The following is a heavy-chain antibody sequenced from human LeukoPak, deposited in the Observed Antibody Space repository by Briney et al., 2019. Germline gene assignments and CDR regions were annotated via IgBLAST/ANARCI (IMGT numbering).Heavy chain of an antibody. CDR3: AGSGYYDSSGFDY. V-gene: IGHV4-59*01. J-gene: IGHJ4*02. Sequence: PSETLSLTCTVSGGSISSYYWSWIRQPPGKGLEWIGYIYYSGSTNYNPSLKSRVTISVDTSKNQFSLKLSSVTAADTAVYYCAGSGYYDSSGFDYWGQGTLVTVSS. D-gene: IGHD3-22*01. CDR1: GGSISSYY. CDR2: IYYSGST.